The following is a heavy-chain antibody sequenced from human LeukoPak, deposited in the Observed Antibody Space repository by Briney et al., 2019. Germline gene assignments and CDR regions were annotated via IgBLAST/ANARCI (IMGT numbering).Heavy chain of an antibody. CDR2: IYSGGST. CDR1: GFTVSSNY. D-gene: IGHD1-26*01. CDR3: ASSGNYRIYYFDY. V-gene: IGHV3-66*01. J-gene: IGHJ4*02. Sequence: GGSLRLSCAASGFTVSSNYMSWVRQAPGKGLEWVSLIYSGGSTYYADSVKGRFTISRDNSKNTLYLQMNSQRAEDTAVYYCASSGNYRIYYFDYWGQGTLVTVSS.